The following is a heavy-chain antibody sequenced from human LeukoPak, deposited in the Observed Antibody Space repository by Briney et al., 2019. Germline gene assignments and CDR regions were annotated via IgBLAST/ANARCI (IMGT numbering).Heavy chain of an antibody. CDR2: IVPIFGTA. CDR3: AREAGYSSGWFDY. D-gene: IGHD6-19*01. V-gene: IGHV1-69*13. Sequence: SVKVSCKASGGTFSSYAISWVRQAPGQGLEWMGGIVPIFGTANYAQKFQGRVTITADESTSTAYMELSSLRSEDTAVYYCAREAGYSSGWFDYWGQGTLVTVSS. CDR1: GGTFSSYA. J-gene: IGHJ4*02.